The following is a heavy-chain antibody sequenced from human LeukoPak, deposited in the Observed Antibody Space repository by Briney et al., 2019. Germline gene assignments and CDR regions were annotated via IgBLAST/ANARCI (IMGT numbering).Heavy chain of an antibody. CDR1: RSTFTDYY. CDR2: INPNSGGT. CDR3: VRGLPTASYYYMDV. Sequence: ASVKVSCRXSRSTFTDYYMHWVRQAPGQGLEWMGRINPNSGGTNYAQNFQGRVTMTRDTSITTAYMELSRLRSDDTAVYYCVRGLPTASYYYMDVWGKGTTVTVSS. J-gene: IGHJ6*03. D-gene: IGHD2-2*01. V-gene: IGHV1-2*06.